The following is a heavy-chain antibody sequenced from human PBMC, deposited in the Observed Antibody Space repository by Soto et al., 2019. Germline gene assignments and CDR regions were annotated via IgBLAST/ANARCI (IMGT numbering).Heavy chain of an antibody. CDR2: ISPKSGSI. J-gene: IGHJ6*02. CDR3: VKDRDSNSWPSRDV. Sequence: ASVKVSCKASAYTFTNYGISWVRQAPGQGLEWMGWISPKSGSIKYAQKFQGRVIMTTDTSTSTAYMELRSLRSDDTAVYYCVKDRDSNSWPSRDVWGPGTTVTVSS. V-gene: IGHV1-18*01. CDR1: AYTFTNYG. D-gene: IGHD3-22*01.